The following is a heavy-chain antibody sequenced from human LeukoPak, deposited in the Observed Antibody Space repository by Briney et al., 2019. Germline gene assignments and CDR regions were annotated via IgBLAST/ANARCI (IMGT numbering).Heavy chain of an antibody. V-gene: IGHV5-10-1*01. CDR3: ASSIAAAGIGQNTFDI. CDR2: TDPSDFYT. CDR1: GYSFSTYR. J-gene: IGHJ3*02. D-gene: IGHD6-13*01. Sequence: GESLKISCQGSGYSFSTYRISWVRQVPGKGLEWMGTTDPSDFYTDYSPSFQGHVTISADTSINTAFLEWSSLKTSDTAIYYCASSIAAAGIGQNTFDIWGQGTVVAVSS.